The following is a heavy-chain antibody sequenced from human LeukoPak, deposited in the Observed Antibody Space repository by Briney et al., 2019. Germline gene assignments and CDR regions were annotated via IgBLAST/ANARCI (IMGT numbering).Heavy chain of an antibody. J-gene: IGHJ4*02. D-gene: IGHD3-9*01. V-gene: IGHV4-59*12. CDR3: ARTGTIHFDY. CDR1: GGSISSYY. CDR2: IYYSGST. Sequence: SETLSLTCTVSGGSISSYYWSWIRQPPGKGLEWIGYIYYSGSTNYNPSLKSRVTISVDTSKNQFSLKLSSVTAADTAVYYCARTGTIHFDYWGQGTLVTVSS.